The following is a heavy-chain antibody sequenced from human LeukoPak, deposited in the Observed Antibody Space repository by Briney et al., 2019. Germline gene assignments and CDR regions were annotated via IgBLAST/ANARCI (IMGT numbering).Heavy chain of an antibody. CDR1: GGTFSSYI. V-gene: IGHV1-2*02. CDR2: INPNSGGT. D-gene: IGHD3-9*01. Sequence: ASVKVSCKASGGTFSSYIITWVRQAPGQGLEWMGWINPNSGGTNYAQKFQGRVTMTRDTSISTAYMELSRLRSDDTAVYYCARSSRADFDFDYWGQGTLVTVSS. J-gene: IGHJ4*02. CDR3: ARSSRADFDFDY.